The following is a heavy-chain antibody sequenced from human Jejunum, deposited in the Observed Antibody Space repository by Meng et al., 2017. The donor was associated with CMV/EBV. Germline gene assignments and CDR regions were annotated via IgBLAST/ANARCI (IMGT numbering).Heavy chain of an antibody. CDR1: GLTFSNYL. Sequence: SCAASGLTFSNYLMGWVRQAPGKGLVWVSSFGGSGGGTFYADSVKGRFTISRDNSRNTLYLQMNSLRAEDTAVYYCVKGYGMDVWGQGTTGTVSS. V-gene: IGHV3-23*01. J-gene: IGHJ6*02. CDR2: FGGSGGGT. CDR3: VKGYGMDV.